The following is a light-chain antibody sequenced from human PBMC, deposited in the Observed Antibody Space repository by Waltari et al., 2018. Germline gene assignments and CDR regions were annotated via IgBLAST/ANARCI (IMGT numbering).Light chain of an antibody. V-gene: IGLV3-21*02. Sequence: SFVLTQPPSVSVAPGQTARITCGGNNIERRSINWYRQKPGQAPVLVVYDDIDRPSGSPERLSGSKSGNTATLSITRVEAGDEADYYCQIWDTLSHHFVFGAGTKVTVL. CDR1: NIERRS. CDR2: DDI. CDR3: QIWDTLSHHFV. J-gene: IGLJ1*01.